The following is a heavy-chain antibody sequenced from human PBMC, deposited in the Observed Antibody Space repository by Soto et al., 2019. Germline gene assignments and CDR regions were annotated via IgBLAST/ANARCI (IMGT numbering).Heavy chain of an antibody. CDR2: ISYDGSNK. CDR3: ARGTGGYYGGDY. J-gene: IGHJ4*02. Sequence: ESGGGVVQPGRSLRLSCAASGFTLSSYAMHWVRQAPGKGLEWVAVISYDGSNKYYADSVKGRFTISRDNSKNTLYLQMNSLRAEDTAVYYCARGTGGYYGGDYWGQGTLVTVSS. D-gene: IGHD3-22*01. CDR1: GFTLSSYA. V-gene: IGHV3-30-3*01.